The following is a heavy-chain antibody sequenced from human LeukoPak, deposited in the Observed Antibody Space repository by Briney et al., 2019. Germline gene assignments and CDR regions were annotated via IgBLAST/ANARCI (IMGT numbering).Heavy chain of an antibody. D-gene: IGHD3-22*01. J-gene: IGHJ4*02. CDR3: ARDGDYYDSSGNVGLIFDY. Sequence: PSETLSLTCAVSSGSIFSSNWWSWVRQPPGKGLEWIGQIFHSGSTSYSPSLKSRVTISVDKSKNQFSLRLTSVTAADTAVYYCARDGDYYDSSGNVGLIFDYWGQGTLVTVSS. CDR1: SGSIFSSNW. CDR2: IFHSGST. V-gene: IGHV4-4*02.